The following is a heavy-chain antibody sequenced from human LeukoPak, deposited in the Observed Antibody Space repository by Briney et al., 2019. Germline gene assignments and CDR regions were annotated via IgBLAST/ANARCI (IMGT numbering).Heavy chain of an antibody. CDR2: ISYDGSNK. CDR3: AREGYSGYDWGFDI. V-gene: IGHV3-30-3*01. J-gene: IGHJ3*02. CDR1: GFTFSTYA. Sequence: PGGPLRLSCAASGFTFSTYAIHWVRQAPGKGLEWLAVISYDGSNKYYADSVKGRFTISRDNSLYLQMNNLRAEDTAVYYCAREGYSGYDWGFDIWGQGTMVTVSS. D-gene: IGHD5-12*01.